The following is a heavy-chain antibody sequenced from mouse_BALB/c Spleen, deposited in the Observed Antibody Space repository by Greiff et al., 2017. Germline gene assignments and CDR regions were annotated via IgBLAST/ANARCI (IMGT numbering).Heavy chain of an antibody. Sequence: QVQLKQSGAELAKPGASVKMSCKASGYTFTSYWMHWVKQRPGQGLEWIGYINPSTGYTEYNQKFKDKATLTADKSSSTAYMQLSSLTSEDSAVYYCATYAPWFAYWGQGTLVTVSA. CDR3: ATYAPWFAY. V-gene: IGHV1-7*01. J-gene: IGHJ3*01. CDR2: INPSTGYT. CDR1: GYTFTSYW. D-gene: IGHD1-1*01.